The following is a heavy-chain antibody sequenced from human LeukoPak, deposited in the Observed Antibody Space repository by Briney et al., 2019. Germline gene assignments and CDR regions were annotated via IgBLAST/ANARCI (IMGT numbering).Heavy chain of an antibody. Sequence: GGSLRLSCAASGFTVSNNYMSWVRQAPGKGLEWVSIIYSGGNTYYADSVKGRFTISRDNSKNTLYLQMNSLRAEDTAVYYCARINGGATWYFDYWGQGTLVTVSS. D-gene: IGHD1-26*01. CDR2: IYSGGNT. CDR3: ARINGGATWYFDY. J-gene: IGHJ4*02. CDR1: GFTVSNNY. V-gene: IGHV3-53*01.